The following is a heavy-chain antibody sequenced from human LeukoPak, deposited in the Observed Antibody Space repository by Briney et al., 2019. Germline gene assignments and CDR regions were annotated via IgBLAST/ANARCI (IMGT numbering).Heavy chain of an antibody. CDR1: GYTFTGYY. CDR3: ARSDPNGGYFDY. Sequence: ASVKVSCKASGYTFTGYYMHWVRQAPGQGLEWMGWINPNSGGTNYAQKFQGRVTMTRDTSISTAYMELSRLRSDDTTVYYCARSDPNGGYFDYWGQGTLVTVSS. CDR2: INPNSGGT. J-gene: IGHJ4*02. V-gene: IGHV1-2*02. D-gene: IGHD2-8*01.